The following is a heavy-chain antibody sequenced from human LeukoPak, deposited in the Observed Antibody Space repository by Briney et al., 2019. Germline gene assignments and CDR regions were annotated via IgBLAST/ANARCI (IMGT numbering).Heavy chain of an antibody. Sequence: GGSLRLSCAASGFNVSSNYMSWVRQAPGKGLEWVSVIYSGGSTYYADSVKGRFTISRDNSKNMLHLQMNSLRAEDTAVYYCARGTVRDFWCDFWGQGTLVTVSS. CDR2: IYSGGST. CDR3: ARGTVRDFWCDF. J-gene: IGHJ4*02. CDR1: GFNVSSNY. D-gene: IGHD3-3*01. V-gene: IGHV3-53*01.